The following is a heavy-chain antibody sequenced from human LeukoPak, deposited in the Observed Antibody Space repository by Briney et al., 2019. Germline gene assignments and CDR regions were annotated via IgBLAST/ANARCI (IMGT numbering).Heavy chain of an antibody. Sequence: PSETLSLTCTVSGGSLSRSSYYWGWVRQPPGKGLEWIGSIYYSGSTYYNPSLKSRVTISVDTSKNHFSLKLSSVTAADTAVYYCARRVAAAGTGWFDPWGQGTLVTVSS. CDR3: ARRVAAAGTGWFDP. V-gene: IGHV4-39*02. D-gene: IGHD6-13*01. CDR1: GGSLSRSSYY. J-gene: IGHJ5*02. CDR2: IYYSGST.